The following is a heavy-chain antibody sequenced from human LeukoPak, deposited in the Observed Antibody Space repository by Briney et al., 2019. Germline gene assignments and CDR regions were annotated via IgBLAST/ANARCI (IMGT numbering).Heavy chain of an antibody. Sequence: VASVTVSCKASGGTFSSYAISWVRQAPGQGLEWMGGIIPIFGTANYAQKFQGRVTITADESTSTAYMELSSLRSEDTVVYYCASGAARLYYYYGMDVWGQGTTVTVSS. CDR3: ASGAARLYYYYGMDV. CDR2: IIPIFGTA. V-gene: IGHV1-69*13. J-gene: IGHJ6*02. D-gene: IGHD6-6*01. CDR1: GGTFSSYA.